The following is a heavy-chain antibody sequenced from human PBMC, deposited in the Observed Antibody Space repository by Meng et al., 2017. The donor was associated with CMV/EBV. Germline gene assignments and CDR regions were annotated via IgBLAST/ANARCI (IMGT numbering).Heavy chain of an antibody. J-gene: IGHJ6*02. CDR1: GYTFTSYY. CDR3: ARDVGGDYRNDYYYYYGMDV. CDR2: INPSGGST. D-gene: IGHD4-17*01. Sequence: ASVKVSCKASGYTFTSYYMHWVRQAPGQGLEWMGIINPSGGSTSYAQKFQGRVTMTRDTSTSTVYMELSSLRSEDTAVYYCARDVGGDYRNDYYYYYGMDVWGQGTTVTVSS. V-gene: IGHV1-46*01.